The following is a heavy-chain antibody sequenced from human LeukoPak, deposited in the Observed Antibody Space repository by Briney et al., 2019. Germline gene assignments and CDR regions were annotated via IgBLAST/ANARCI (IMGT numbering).Heavy chain of an antibody. CDR1: GFTFSSYG. CDR2: ISYDGSNK. CDR3: AKAGSSHDAFDI. J-gene: IGHJ3*02. Sequence: PGGSLRLSCAASGFTFSSYGMHWVRKAPGKGLEWVAVISYDGSNKYYADSVKGRFTISRDNSKNTLYLQMNSLRAEDTAVYYCAKAGSSHDAFDIWGQGTMVTVSS. D-gene: IGHD6-19*01. V-gene: IGHV3-30*18.